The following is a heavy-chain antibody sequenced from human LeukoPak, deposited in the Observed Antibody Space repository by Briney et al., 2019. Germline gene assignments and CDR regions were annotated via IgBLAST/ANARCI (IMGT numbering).Heavy chain of an antibody. Sequence: ASVKVSCKASGYTFTGYYMHWVRQAPGQGLEWMGWINPNSGGTNYAQKFQGRVTMTRDTSISTAYIELSSLRSEDTAVYYCARSYYYDSSGYYSYYFDYWGQGTLVTVSS. CDR2: INPNSGGT. V-gene: IGHV1-2*02. CDR3: ARSYYYDSSGYYSYYFDY. CDR1: GYTFTGYY. J-gene: IGHJ4*02. D-gene: IGHD3-22*01.